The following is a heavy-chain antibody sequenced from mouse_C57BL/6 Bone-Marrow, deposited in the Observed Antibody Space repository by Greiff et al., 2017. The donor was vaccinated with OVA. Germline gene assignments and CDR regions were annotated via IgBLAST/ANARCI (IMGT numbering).Heavy chain of an antibody. CDR3: VRQYYYGSSYYWYFDV. CDR1: GFSFNTYA. V-gene: IGHV10-1*01. D-gene: IGHD1-1*01. Sequence: EVQLVESGGGLVQPKGSLKLSCAASGFSFNTYAMNWVRQAPGKGLEWVARIRSKSNNYATYYADSVKDRFTISRDDSESMLYLQMNNLKTEDTAMYYCVRQYYYGSSYYWYFDVWGTGTTVTVSS. J-gene: IGHJ1*03. CDR2: IRSKSNNYAT.